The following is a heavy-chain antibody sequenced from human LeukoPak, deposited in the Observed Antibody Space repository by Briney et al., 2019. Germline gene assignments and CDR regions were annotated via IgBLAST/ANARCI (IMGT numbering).Heavy chain of an antibody. CDR1: GGSFSGYY. D-gene: IGHD6-13*01. J-gene: IGHJ5*02. Sequence: SETLSLTCAVYGGSFSGYYWSWIRQPPGKGLEWIGEINHSGSTNYNPSLKSRVTISVDTSKNQFSLKLSSVTAADTAVYYCASRRAAAGTFDPWGQGTLVTVSS. V-gene: IGHV4-34*01. CDR2: INHSGST. CDR3: ASRRAAAGTFDP.